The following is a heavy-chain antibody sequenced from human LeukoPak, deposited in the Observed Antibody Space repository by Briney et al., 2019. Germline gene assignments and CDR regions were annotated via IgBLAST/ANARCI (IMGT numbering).Heavy chain of an antibody. D-gene: IGHD6-13*01. J-gene: IGHJ4*02. V-gene: IGHV4-59*12. Sequence: SETLSLTCTVSGGSISSYYWSWIRQPPGKGLEWIGYIYYSGSTYYNPSLKSRVTISVDTSKNQFSLKLSSVTAADTAVYYCARGSAYSSSWYVLFDYWGQGTLVTVSS. CDR3: ARGSAYSSSWYVLFDY. CDR2: IYYSGST. CDR1: GGSISSYY.